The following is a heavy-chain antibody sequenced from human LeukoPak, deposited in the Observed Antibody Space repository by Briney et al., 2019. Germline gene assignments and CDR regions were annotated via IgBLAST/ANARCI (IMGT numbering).Heavy chain of an antibody. CDR2: ISSSSSYI. CDR3: ARDIDYYDSSGYFDY. V-gene: IGHV3-21*01. J-gene: IGHJ4*02. CDR1: GFTFSNYA. D-gene: IGHD3-22*01. Sequence: GGSLRLSCAASGFTFSNYAMSWARQAPGKGLEWVSSISSSSSYIYYADSVKGRFTISRDNAKNSLYLQMNSLRAEDTAVYYCARDIDYYDSSGYFDYWGQGTLVTVSS.